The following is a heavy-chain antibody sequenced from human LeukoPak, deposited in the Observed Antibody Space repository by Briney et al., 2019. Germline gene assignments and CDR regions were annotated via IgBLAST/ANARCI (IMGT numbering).Heavy chain of an antibody. D-gene: IGHD3-22*01. CDR1: GFTFSSYS. Sequence: GGSLRLSCVASGFTFSSYSMKWVRQAPGKGLEWVSSISSSSSYIDYADSVKGRFTISRDNSKNTLYLQMNSLRAEDTAVYYCAKRTAEYYYDSSGSATLYWGQGTLVTVSS. V-gene: IGHV3-21*04. CDR2: ISSSSSYI. CDR3: AKRTAEYYYDSSGSATLY. J-gene: IGHJ4*02.